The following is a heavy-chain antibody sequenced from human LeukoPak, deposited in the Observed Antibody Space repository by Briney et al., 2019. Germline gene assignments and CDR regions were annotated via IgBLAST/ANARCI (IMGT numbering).Heavy chain of an antibody. V-gene: IGHV4-59*01. J-gene: IGHJ4*02. Sequence: SETLSLTCTVSGGSISTYYWSWIRQPPGKELEWIGYIYYSGSTYYNPSLKSRVTISVDTSKNLFSLKLSSVTAADTAVYYCARVQRPLDGADYWGQGTLVTVSS. D-gene: IGHD1-1*01. CDR3: ARVQRPLDGADY. CDR2: IYYSGST. CDR1: GGSISTYY.